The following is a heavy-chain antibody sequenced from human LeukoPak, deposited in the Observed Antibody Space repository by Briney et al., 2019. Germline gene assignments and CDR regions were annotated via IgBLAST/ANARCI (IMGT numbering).Heavy chain of an antibody. CDR3: ARDRVLLWFGELPLFDY. V-gene: IGHV3-30*04. D-gene: IGHD3-10*01. Sequence: GGSLRLSCAASGFTFRSYAMHWVRQAPGKGLEWVALISYAGNIKYYADSVKGRFIISRDNSKNTLYLQMNSLRAEDTAVYYCARDRVLLWFGELPLFDYWGQGTLVTVSS. CDR1: GFTFRSYA. CDR2: ISYAGNIK. J-gene: IGHJ4*02.